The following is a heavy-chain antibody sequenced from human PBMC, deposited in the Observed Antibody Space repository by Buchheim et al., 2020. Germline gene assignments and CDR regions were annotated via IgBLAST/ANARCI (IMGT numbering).Heavy chain of an antibody. Sequence: QVQLVESGGGVVQPGRSLRLSCAASGFPFSSYGMHWVRQAPGKGLEWVAVISYDGSNKYYADSVKGRFTISRANSKNTLFLQTNSLRAEDTAVYYCAKEKYDFWSGYHYYYYGMDVWGQGTT. J-gene: IGHJ6*02. CDR1: GFPFSSYG. CDR2: ISYDGSNK. V-gene: IGHV3-30*18. CDR3: AKEKYDFWSGYHYYYYGMDV. D-gene: IGHD3-3*01.